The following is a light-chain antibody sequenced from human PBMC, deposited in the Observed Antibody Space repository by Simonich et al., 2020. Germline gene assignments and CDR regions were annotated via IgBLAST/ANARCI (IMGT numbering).Light chain of an antibody. Sequence: QSALTQSASVSGSPGQSITISCTGNSSDVGGYNYVSWYQQHPGKAPKLMIYDVSKLPSGVSNRFSGSKSGNTASLTISGLQAEDEADYYCSSYTSSSTWVFGGGTKLTVL. CDR3: SSYTSSSTWV. J-gene: IGLJ3*02. CDR2: DVS. V-gene: IGLV2-14*01. CDR1: SSDVGGYNY.